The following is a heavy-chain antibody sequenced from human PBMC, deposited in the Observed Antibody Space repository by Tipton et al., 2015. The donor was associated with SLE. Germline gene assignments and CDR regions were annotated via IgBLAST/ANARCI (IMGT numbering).Heavy chain of an antibody. Sequence: SLRLSCAASAFTFSKYGMHWVRQAPGKGLEWVALIWYDGSNKYYTDSVEGRFTISRDNSKNTLYLQMNSLRAEDSAVYYCARDFEPGRYDEPFDFWVQGTLVTVSS. D-gene: IGHD3-9*01. V-gene: IGHV3-33*01. CDR1: AFTFSKYG. J-gene: IGHJ4*02. CDR2: IWYDGSNK. CDR3: ARDFEPGRYDEPFDF.